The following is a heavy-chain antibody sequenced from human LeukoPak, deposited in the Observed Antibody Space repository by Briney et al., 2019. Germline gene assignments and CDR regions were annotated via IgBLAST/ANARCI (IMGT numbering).Heavy chain of an antibody. D-gene: IGHD6-13*01. Sequence: SETLSLTCTVSGGSISSYYWSWIRQPPGKGLEWIGYIYYSGSTNYNPSLKSRVTISVDTSKNQFSLKLSSVTAADTAVHYCARMWFSSSWDRQFDPWGQGTLVTVSS. CDR1: GGSISSYY. CDR2: IYYSGST. J-gene: IGHJ5*02. V-gene: IGHV4-59*01. CDR3: ARMWFSSSWDRQFDP.